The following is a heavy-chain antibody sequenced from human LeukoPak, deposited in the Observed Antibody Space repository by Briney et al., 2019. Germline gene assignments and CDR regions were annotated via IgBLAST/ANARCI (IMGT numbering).Heavy chain of an antibody. Sequence: KPSETLSLTCTVSGGSTNRYYWIWIRQPPGKGLEWIGYIHDTGSTKNNPSLRSRVTISVDPSKNQVSLKMRFVTAADTAVYYCGRSGYYDSSIDYWGQGTLVTVSS. D-gene: IGHD3-22*01. J-gene: IGHJ4*02. CDR2: IHDTGST. CDR1: GGSTNRYY. V-gene: IGHV4-59*01. CDR3: GRSGYYDSSIDY.